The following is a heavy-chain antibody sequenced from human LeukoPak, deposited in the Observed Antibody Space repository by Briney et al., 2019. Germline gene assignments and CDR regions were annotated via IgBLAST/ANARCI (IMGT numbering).Heavy chain of an antibody. V-gene: IGHV4-59*01. D-gene: IGHD6-13*01. CDR3: ARRETTGITYSSSQGWFDP. J-gene: IGHJ5*02. Sequence: PSETLSLTCTVSGGSISSYYWSWIRQPPGKGLEWIGYIYYSGSTNYNPSLKSRVTISVDTSKNQFSLKLSSVTAADTAVYYCARRETTGITYSSSQGWFDPWGQGTLVTVSS. CDR1: GGSISSYY. CDR2: IYYSGST.